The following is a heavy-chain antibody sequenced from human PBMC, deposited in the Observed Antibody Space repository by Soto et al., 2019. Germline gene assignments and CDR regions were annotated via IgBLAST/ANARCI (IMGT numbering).Heavy chain of an antibody. CDR1: GGTFSSYA. J-gene: IGHJ6*02. D-gene: IGHD5-18*01. Sequence: ASVKVSCKSSGGTFSSYAISWVRQAPGQGLEWMGGIIPIFGTANYAQKFQGRVTITADKSTSTAYMELSSLRSEDTAVYYCASPANSVDTAMAPTYYYYGMDVWGQGTTATVSS. CDR2: IIPIFGTA. CDR3: ASPANSVDTAMAPTYYYYGMDV. V-gene: IGHV1-69*06.